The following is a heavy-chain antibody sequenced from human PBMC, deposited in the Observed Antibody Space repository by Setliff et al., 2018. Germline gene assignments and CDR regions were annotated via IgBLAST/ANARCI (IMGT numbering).Heavy chain of an antibody. V-gene: IGHV4-39*07. CDR3: ASVVTGSSSWFEGAFDI. D-gene: IGHD6-13*01. CDR1: GGSISSSSYY. CDR2: ISYSGST. Sequence: SVTLSLTCTDSGGSISSSSYYGGWIRQPPGQGLEWIGSISYSGSTYYNPSLKSRVTISVDTSKNQFSLKLSSVTAADTAVYYCASVVTGSSSWFEGAFDIWGQGTMVTVSS. J-gene: IGHJ3*02.